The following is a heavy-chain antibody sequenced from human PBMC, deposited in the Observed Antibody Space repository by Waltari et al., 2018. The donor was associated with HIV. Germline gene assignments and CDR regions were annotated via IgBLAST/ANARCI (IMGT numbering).Heavy chain of an antibody. J-gene: IGHJ3*02. Sequence: EVQLVESGGGLVQPGGYLRLSCAASGFTFLTYWMHWLRQVPGKGLVWVSRMNSDGTTRSYADSVKGRFTISRDNAKNTLYVEMNSLRADDTAVYYCASSGVYAHDAFKIWGQGTKVIVSS. CDR1: GFTFLTYW. D-gene: IGHD2-15*01. CDR2: MNSDGTTR. V-gene: IGHV3-74*01. CDR3: ASSGVYAHDAFKI.